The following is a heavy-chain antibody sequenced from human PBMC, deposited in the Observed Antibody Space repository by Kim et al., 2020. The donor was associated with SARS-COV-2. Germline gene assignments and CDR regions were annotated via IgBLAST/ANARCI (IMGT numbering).Heavy chain of an antibody. Sequence: SETLSLTCAVYGGSFSGYYWSWIRQPPGKGLEWIGEINHSGSTNYNPSLKSRVTISVDTSKNQFSLKLSSVTAADTAVYYCARTTIRQLVRFYYYGMDVWGQGTTVTVSS. J-gene: IGHJ6*02. D-gene: IGHD6-13*01. V-gene: IGHV4-34*01. CDR3: ARTTIRQLVRFYYYGMDV. CDR2: INHSGST. CDR1: GGSFSGYY.